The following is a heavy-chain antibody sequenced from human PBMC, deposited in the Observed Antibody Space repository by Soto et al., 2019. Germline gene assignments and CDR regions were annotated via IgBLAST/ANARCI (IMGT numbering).Heavy chain of an antibody. D-gene: IGHD3-3*01. CDR2: INPYNVYT. CDR1: GYTFTNYY. J-gene: IGHJ4*02. Sequence: QVQLVQSGAEVRKPGASMKVSCKASGYTFTNYYLHWVRQAPGQGLEWLAWINPYNVYTVYGQKFLGRVTLTRDTSTTTAYLEMTSLTSADTATYFCDRDFATLTKDDWGQGTLVTVSS. V-gene: IGHV1-2*02. CDR3: DRDFATLTKDD.